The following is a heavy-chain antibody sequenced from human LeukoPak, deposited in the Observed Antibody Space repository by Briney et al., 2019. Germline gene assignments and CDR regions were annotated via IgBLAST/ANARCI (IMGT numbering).Heavy chain of an antibody. CDR3: ARGSSSLSDDWFDP. V-gene: IGHV1-69*05. D-gene: IGHD6-6*01. CDR2: IIPIFGTA. J-gene: IGHJ5*02. CDR1: GGTFSSYA. Sequence: SVKVSCKAAGGTFSSYAISWVRQAPGQGLEGRGGIIPIFGTANYAQKFQGRVPITTDESTTTAYMELSSLRSEAPAVYYCARGSSSLSDDWFDPWGQGTLVTVSS.